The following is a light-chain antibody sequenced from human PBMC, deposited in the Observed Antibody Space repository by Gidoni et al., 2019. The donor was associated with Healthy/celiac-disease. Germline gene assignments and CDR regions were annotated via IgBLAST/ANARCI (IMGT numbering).Light chain of an antibody. V-gene: IGKV3-11*01. CDR1: QSVSSY. CDR3: QQRSNWPRGS. CDR2: DAS. J-gene: IGKJ2*04. Sequence: EIVLTQSPATLSLYPGERATHSCRASQSVSSYLAWYQQKPGQAPRLLIYDASNRATGIPARFSGSGSGTDFTLTISSLEPEDFAVYYCQQRSNWPRGSFGQGTKLEIK.